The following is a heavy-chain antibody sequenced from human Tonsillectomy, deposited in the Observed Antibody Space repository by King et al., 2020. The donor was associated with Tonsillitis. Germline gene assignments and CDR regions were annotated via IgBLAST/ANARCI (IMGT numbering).Heavy chain of an antibody. CDR1: GGTFSRYA. CDR2: IIPIFGTA. CDR3: SFWTAVTDYFDY. D-gene: IGHD3/OR15-3a*01. Sequence: QLVQSGAEVKKPGSSVKVSCKASGGTFSRYAISWVRQAPGQGLEWMGGIIPIFGTANYAQTFQGRVTITADESTSTAYMELSSLRSEDTAVDYCSFWTAVTDYFDYWGQGTLVTVSS. J-gene: IGHJ4*02. V-gene: IGHV1-69*01.